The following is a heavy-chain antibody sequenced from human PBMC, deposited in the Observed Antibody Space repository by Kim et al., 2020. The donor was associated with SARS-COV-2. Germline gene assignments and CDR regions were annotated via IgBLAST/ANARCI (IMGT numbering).Heavy chain of an antibody. Sequence: SETLSLTCAVYGGSFSGYDWSWIRQPPGKGLEWIGEINHSGSNNYNPSLKSRVTISVDTSKNQFSLKLSSVTAADTAVYYCARGPDILTGYDPSFDYWGQGTLVTVSS. CDR1: GGSFSGYD. CDR3: ARGPDILTGYDPSFDY. V-gene: IGHV4-34*01. D-gene: IGHD3-9*01. J-gene: IGHJ4*02. CDR2: INHSGSN.